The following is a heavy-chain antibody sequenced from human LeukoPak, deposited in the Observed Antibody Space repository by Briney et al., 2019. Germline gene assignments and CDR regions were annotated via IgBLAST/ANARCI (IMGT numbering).Heavy chain of an antibody. Sequence: GWSLRLSCAASGCTFSNSWRNWFGQAPGRLEWHANINHDGCEKHYVDSLDGRFTITRDKTKKSLYLQLNSLGAEDTAVYYCARGTALPGVDYWGQGPLVIVSS. CDR1: GCTFSNSW. V-gene: IGHV3-7*01. CDR2: INHDGCEK. CDR3: ARGTALPGVDY. J-gene: IGHJ4*02. D-gene: IGHD3-10*01.